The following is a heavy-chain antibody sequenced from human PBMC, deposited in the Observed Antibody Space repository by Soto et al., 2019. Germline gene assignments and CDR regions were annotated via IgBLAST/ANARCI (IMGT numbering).Heavy chain of an antibody. Sequence: QVQLQESGPGLVKPSETLSLTCTVSGGSVSSGSYYWSWIRQPPGKGLEWVVYIYYSGSTNYNPSLKSRVTISVYTSKYQFSLNLSSVTAADTAVYYCAPPWGDGSGWGGGWGQGTLVTVS. D-gene: IGHD6-19*01. CDR3: APPWGDGSGWGGG. V-gene: IGHV4-61*01. CDR1: GGSVSSGSYY. J-gene: IGHJ4*02. CDR2: IYYSGST.